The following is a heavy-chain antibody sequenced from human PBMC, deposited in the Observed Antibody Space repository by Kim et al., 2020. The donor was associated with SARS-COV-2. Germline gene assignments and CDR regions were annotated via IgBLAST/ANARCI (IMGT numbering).Heavy chain of an antibody. CDR2: IWYDGSNK. J-gene: IGHJ4*02. CDR1: GFTFSSYG. D-gene: IGHD6-6*01. V-gene: IGHV3-33*01. CDR3: AREKLNGEKKSIAAQTGSNY. Sequence: GGSLRLSCAASGFTFSSYGMHWVRQAPGKGLEWVAVIWYDGSNKYYADSVKGRFTISRDNSKNTLYLQMNSLRAEDTAVYYCAREKLNGEKKSIAAQTGSNYWGQGTLVTVSS.